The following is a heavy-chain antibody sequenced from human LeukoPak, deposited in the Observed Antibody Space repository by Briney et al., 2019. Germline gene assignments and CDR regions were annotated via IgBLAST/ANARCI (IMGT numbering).Heavy chain of an antibody. V-gene: IGHV3-23*01. CDR2: ISGSGGST. D-gene: IGHD6-19*01. CDR1: GFTFSSYA. Sequence: GGSLRLSCAASGFTFSSYAMSWVRQAPRKGLEWVSAISGSGGSTYYADSVKGRFTISRDNSKNTLYLQMNSLRAEDTAVYYCAKGVNRGRAVAGFGYWGQGTLVTVSS. CDR3: AKGVNRGRAVAGFGY. J-gene: IGHJ4*02.